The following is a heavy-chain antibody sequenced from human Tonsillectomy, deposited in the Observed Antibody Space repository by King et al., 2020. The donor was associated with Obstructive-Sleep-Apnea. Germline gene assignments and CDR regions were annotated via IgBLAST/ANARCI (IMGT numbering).Heavy chain of an antibody. Sequence: ITLKESGPTLVKPTQTLTLTCTFSGFSLSTSGVGVGWIRQPPGKALEWLALIYWDDDKRYSPSLKSRLTITKDTSKNQVVLTLTNMDPVDTATYYCAHRRPLTYYFDYWGQGTLVTVSS. J-gene: IGHJ4*02. CDR1: GFSLSTSGVG. CDR2: IYWDDDK. V-gene: IGHV2-5*02. CDR3: AHRRPLTYYFDY.